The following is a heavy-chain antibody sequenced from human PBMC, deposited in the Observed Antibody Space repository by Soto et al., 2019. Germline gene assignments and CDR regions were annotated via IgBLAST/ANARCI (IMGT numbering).Heavy chain of an antibody. CDR1: GYTFTGYY. D-gene: IGHD6-13*01. CDR3: ARGGAPELYSSSGVATLAAAEIDPAIDY. J-gene: IGHJ4*02. Sequence: ASVKVSCKASGYTFTGYYMHWVRQAPGQGLEWMGWINPNSGGTNYAQKFQGWVTMTRDTSISTAYMELSRLRSDDTAVYYCARGGAPELYSSSGVATLAAAEIDPAIDYWGQGTLVPVSS. V-gene: IGHV1-2*04. CDR2: INPNSGGT.